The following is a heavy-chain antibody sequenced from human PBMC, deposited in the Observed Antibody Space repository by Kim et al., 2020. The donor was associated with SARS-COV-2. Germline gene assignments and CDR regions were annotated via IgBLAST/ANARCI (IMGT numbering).Heavy chain of an antibody. J-gene: IGHJ6*02. CDR2: ISGSGGST. CDR1: GFTFSSYA. V-gene: IGHV3-23*01. Sequence: GGSLRLSCAASGFTFSSYAMSWVRQAPGKGLEWVSAISGSGGSTYYADSVKGRFTISRDNSKNTLYLQMNSLRAEDTAVYYCAKDYCSSTSCFSYYYYGMDVWGQGTTVTVSS. CDR3: AKDYCSSTSCFSYYYYGMDV. D-gene: IGHD2-2*01.